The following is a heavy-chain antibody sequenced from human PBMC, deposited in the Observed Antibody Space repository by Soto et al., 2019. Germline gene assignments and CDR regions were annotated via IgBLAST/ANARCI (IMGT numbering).Heavy chain of an antibody. V-gene: IGHV1-18*01. D-gene: IGHD3-9*01. CDR3: AHSIRYFDWLHRYFDY. CDR1: GYTFTSYG. J-gene: IGHJ4*02. CDR2: ISAYNGNT. Sequence: ASVKVSCKASGYTFTSYGISWVRQAPGQGLEWMGWISAYNGNTNYAQKLQGRVTMTTDTSTSTAYMELRSLRSDDTATYYCAHSIRYFDWLHRYFDYWGQGTLVTVS.